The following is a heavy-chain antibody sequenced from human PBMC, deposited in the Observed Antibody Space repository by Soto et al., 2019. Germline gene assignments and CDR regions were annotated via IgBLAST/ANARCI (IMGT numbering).Heavy chain of an antibody. CDR2: IYGGGTT. D-gene: IGHD6-19*01. CDR3: VQTTGWPGFDF. V-gene: IGHV3-53*01. Sequence: EVQLVESGGGLNQPGGSLRLSCAASGFAVSSKYMTWVRQAPGKGLEWVSVIYGGGTTYYADSVKGRFTISRDTSKNTLYLHMNSLRAEDTAVYYCVQTTGWPGFDFWGQGTLVTVSS. CDR1: GFAVSSKY. J-gene: IGHJ4*02.